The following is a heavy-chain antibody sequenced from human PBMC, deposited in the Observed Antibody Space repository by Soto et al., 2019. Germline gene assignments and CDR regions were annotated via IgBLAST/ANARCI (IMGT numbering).Heavy chain of an antibody. D-gene: IGHD6-6*01. J-gene: IGHJ6*03. CDR2: ISGSGGST. V-gene: IGHV3-23*01. Sequence: EVQLLESGGGLVQPGGSLRLSCAASGFTFSSYAMSWVRQAPGKGLEWVSAISGSGGSTYYADSVKGGFTISRDNSKNKLYLQMNSLRAEDTAVYYCANDRPSDYYYYYMDVWGKGTTVTVSS. CDR3: ANDRPSDYYYYYMDV. CDR1: GFTFSSYA.